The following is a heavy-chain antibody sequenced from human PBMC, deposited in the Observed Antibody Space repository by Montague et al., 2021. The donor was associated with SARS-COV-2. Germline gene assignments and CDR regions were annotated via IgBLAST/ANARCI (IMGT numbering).Heavy chain of an antibody. V-gene: IGHV4-34*01. D-gene: IGHD3-3*01. CDR1: GGSFSDYY. CDR3: ARWQVTICAVLSMLPAAGAIDV. Sequence: SETLSLTCAVYGGSFSDYYWTWIRQPPGKGLEWIGEINHSGSSNYNPSLKNRVTISVDKSKNQISLKLTSVTAADTATYYCARWQVTICAVLSMLPAAGAIDVWGQGTMVTVSS. J-gene: IGHJ3*01. CDR2: INHSGSS.